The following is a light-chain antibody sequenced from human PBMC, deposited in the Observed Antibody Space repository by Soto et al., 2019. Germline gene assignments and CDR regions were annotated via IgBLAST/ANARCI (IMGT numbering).Light chain of an antibody. V-gene: IGKV3-15*01. CDR3: KKKNNWPGR. J-gene: IGKJ1*01. CDR2: GAS. Sequence: IVMTQSPATLSVSPGERAPLSCRASQSVNSNVAWYQQKPGQAPRLLIYGASTRATGIPARFSGSGSGTEFPPTISTWQSENLEFFSGKKKNNWPGRFGKGTKGEIK. CDR1: QSVNSN.